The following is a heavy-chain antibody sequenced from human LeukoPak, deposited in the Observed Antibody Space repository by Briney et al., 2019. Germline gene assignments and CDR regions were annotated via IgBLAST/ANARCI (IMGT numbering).Heavy chain of an antibody. CDR2: INPSGGST. D-gene: IGHD2-2*02. CDR3: ARNPSKYCSSTSCYNPNRGGPFDY. V-gene: IGHV1-46*01. J-gene: IGHJ4*02. Sequence: ASVKVSCKASGYTFTSYYMHWVRQAPGQGLEWMGIINPSGGSTSYAQKFQGRVTMTRDTSTSTVYMELSSLRSEDTAVYYCARNPSKYCSSTSCYNPNRGGPFDYWGQGTLVTVSS. CDR1: GYTFTSYY.